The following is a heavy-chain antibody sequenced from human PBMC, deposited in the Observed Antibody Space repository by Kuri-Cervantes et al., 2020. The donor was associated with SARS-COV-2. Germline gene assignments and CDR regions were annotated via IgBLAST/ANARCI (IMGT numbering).Heavy chain of an antibody. D-gene: IGHD4-17*01. CDR1: ENTFRGYY. V-gene: IGHV1-2*02. CDR2: INPNTGDT. CDR3: AGIRAVHGDPVVHFDF. Sequence: ASVKVSCKASENTFRGYYIHWVRQAPGQGLEWMGWINPNTGDTKYAQKFQGRVTMTRDMSISTGYMELTSLISPDTAVYYCAGIRAVHGDPVVHFDFWGQGTLVTVSS. J-gene: IGHJ4*02.